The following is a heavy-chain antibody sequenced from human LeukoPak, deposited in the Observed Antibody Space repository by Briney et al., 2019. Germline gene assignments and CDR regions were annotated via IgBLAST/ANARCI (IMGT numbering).Heavy chain of an antibody. J-gene: IGHJ4*02. V-gene: IGHV3-7*01. CDR2: IKEDGSQK. Sequence: GGSLRLSCVGALGSHWMGWVRQAPGKGLEWVANIKEDGSQKYYMDSVKGRLTISRDNAKSSLFLQMNNLRVEDTAVHYCTRDQTWGQGTLVTVSS. CDR3: TRDQT. CDR1: LGSHW.